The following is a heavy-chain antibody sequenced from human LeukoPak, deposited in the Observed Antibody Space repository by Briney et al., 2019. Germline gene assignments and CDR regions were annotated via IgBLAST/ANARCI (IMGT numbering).Heavy chain of an antibody. Sequence: GGSLRLSCAASGFTFSSYAMSWVRQAPGKGLEWVSAISGSGGSTYYADSVKGRFTISRDNSKNTLYLQMNSLRAEDTAVYYCAKDFLPEFLGGYPPGYWGQGTLVTVSS. D-gene: IGHD3-3*01. CDR2: ISGSGGST. J-gene: IGHJ4*02. CDR1: GFTFSSYA. CDR3: AKDFLPEFLGGYPPGY. V-gene: IGHV3-23*01.